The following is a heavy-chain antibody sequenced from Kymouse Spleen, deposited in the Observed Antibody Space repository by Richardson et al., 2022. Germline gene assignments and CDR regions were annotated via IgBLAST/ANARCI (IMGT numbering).Heavy chain of an antibody. CDR3: ALTGYYTRWFDP. CDR2: IYYSGST. J-gene: IGHJ5*02. CDR1: GGSISSSSYY. D-gene: IGHD3-9*01. Sequence: QLQLQESGPGLVKPSETLSLTCTVSGGSISSSSYYWGWIRQPPGKGLEWIGSIYYSGSTYYNPSLKSRVTISVDTSKNQFSLKLSSVTAADTAVYYCALTGYYTRWFDPWGQGTLVTVSS. V-gene: IGHV4-39*01.